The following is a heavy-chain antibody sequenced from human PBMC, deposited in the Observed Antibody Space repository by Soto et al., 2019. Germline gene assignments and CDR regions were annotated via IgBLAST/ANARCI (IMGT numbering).Heavy chain of an antibody. Sequence: EVQLVESGGGLVQPAGSLRLSCAASGFTFSNYWMYWVRQAPGKGLEWVSRINSDGSVSSHADSVKGRLTISRDNVKNSLYLHMDSLRAEDTALYYCARGDCVGGTCYSLAGSFYYYMDVWGKGTTVTVFS. CDR1: GFTFSNYW. CDR3: ARGDCVGGTCYSLAGSFYYYMDV. CDR2: INSDGSVS. V-gene: IGHV3-74*02. D-gene: IGHD2-15*01. J-gene: IGHJ6*03.